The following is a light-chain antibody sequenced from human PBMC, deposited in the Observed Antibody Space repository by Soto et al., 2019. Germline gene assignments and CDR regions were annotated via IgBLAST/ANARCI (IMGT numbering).Light chain of an antibody. V-gene: IGKV3-11*01. CDR1: QSVNSY. J-gene: IGKJ4*01. Sequence: EIVLTQSPATLSLSPGERATLSCRASQSVNSYLAWYQHKPGQSPRLLIYDASIRATGIPARFSGSGSGTDFTLTISSLEPEDFAVNYCQQRSNWITFGGGTKVEIK. CDR3: QQRSNWIT. CDR2: DAS.